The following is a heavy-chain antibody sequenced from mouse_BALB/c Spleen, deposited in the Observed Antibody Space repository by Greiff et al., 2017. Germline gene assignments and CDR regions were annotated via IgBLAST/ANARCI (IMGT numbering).Heavy chain of an antibody. D-gene: IGHD3-1*01. CDR1: GFNIKDTY. CDR3: AYSSGQYYYAMDY. V-gene: IGHV14-3*02. Sequence: EVQVVESGAELVKPGASVKLSCTASGFNIKDTYMHWVKQRPEQGLEWIGRIDPANGNTKYDPKFQGKATITADTSSNTAYLQLSSLTSEDTAVYYCAYSSGQYYYAMDYWGQGTSVTVSS. CDR2: IDPANGNT. J-gene: IGHJ4*01.